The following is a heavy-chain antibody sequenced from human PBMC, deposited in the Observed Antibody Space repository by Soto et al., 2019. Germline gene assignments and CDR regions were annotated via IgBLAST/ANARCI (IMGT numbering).Heavy chain of an antibody. J-gene: IGHJ6*02. D-gene: IGHD3-9*01. Sequence: VQLVESGGGLVQPGGSLRLSCAGSGFTVSNNYMNWVRQAPGKGLAWVSVIYSGGDTYYADSVKGRFTISRDNSKNTLYLQMNSLKTEDTAVYYCARWGYYNKFGMDVWGQGTTVTVSS. CDR2: IYSGGDT. CDR3: ARWGYYNKFGMDV. V-gene: IGHV3-66*01. CDR1: GFTVSNNY.